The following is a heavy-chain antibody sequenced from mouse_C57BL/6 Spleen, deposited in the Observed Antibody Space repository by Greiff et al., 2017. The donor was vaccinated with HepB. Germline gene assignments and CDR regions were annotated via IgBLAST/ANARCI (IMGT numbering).Heavy chain of an antibody. CDR2: IHPNSGST. CDR1: GYTFTSYW. V-gene: IGHV1-64*01. Sequence: QVQLQQPGAELVKPGASVKLSCKASGYTFTSYWMHWVKQRPGQGLEWIGMIHPNSGSTNYNEKFKSKATLTVDKSSSTAYMQLSSLTSEDSAVYYCARWGDYGSRSFDYWGQGTTLTVSS. CDR3: ARWGDYGSRSFDY. J-gene: IGHJ2*01. D-gene: IGHD1-1*01.